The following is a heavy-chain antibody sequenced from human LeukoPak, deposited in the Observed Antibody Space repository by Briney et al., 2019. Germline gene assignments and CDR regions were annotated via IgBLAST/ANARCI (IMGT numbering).Heavy chain of an antibody. V-gene: IGHV4-4*02. D-gene: IGHD1-26*01. J-gene: IGHJ3*02. CDR1: GGSISSNNW. Sequence: SETLSLTCAVSGGSISSNNWWTWVRQPPGKGLEWIGEIYHSGSTNCNPSLKSRVTISVDESKNQFSLKLNSVTPADTAVYYCARGGTGAFDIWGQGTMVTVSS. CDR2: IYHSGST. CDR3: ARGGTGAFDI.